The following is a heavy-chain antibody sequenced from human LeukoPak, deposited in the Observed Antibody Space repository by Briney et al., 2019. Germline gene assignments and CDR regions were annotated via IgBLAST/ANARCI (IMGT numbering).Heavy chain of an antibody. V-gene: IGHV3-7*01. D-gene: IGHD2-15*01. CDR1: GFTFSSYW. Sequence: GGSLRLSCAASGFTFSSYWMSWVRQAPGKGLEWVANIKQDGSEKYYVDSVKGRFTISRDNAKNSVYLQVNSLRAEDTAVYYCARLSAVIYTPHFDYWGQGTLVTVSS. CDR3: ARLSAVIYTPHFDY. J-gene: IGHJ4*02. CDR2: IKQDGSEK.